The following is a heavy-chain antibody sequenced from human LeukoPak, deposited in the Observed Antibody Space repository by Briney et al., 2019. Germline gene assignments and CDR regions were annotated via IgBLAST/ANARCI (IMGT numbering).Heavy chain of an antibody. CDR1: GGSFSGYY. J-gene: IGHJ4*02. CDR2: INHSGST. V-gene: IGHV4-34*01. D-gene: IGHD5-24*01. Sequence: SETLSLTCAVYGGSFSGYYWSWIRQPPGKGLEWIGEINHSGSTNYNPSLKSRVTISVDTSKNQFPLKLSSVTAADTAVYYCARGRDGYRDYWGQGTLVTVSS. CDR3: ARGRDGYRDY.